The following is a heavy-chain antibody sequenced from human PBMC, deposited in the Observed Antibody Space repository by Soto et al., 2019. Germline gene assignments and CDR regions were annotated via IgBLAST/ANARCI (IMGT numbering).Heavy chain of an antibody. CDR3: ARDKGARSDSQDDAFDI. CDR1: GGSISSGGYY. CDR2: IYYSGST. V-gene: IGHV4-31*03. Sequence: TLSLTCTVSGGSISSGGYYWSWIRQHPGKGLEWIGYIYYSGSTYYNPSLKSRVTISVDTSKNQFSLKLSSVTAADTAVYYCARDKGARSDSQDDAFDIWGQGTMVTVSS. D-gene: IGHD1-26*01. J-gene: IGHJ3*02.